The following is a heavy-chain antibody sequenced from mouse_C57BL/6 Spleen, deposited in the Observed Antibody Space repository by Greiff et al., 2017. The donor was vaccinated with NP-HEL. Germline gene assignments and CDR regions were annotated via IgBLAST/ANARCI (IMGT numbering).Heavy chain of an antibody. CDR1: GYTFTSYW. J-gene: IGHJ2*01. Sequence: EVQLQQSGTVLARPGASVKMSCKTSGYTFTSYWMHWVKQRPGQGLEWIGAIYPGNSDTSYNQKFKGKAKLTAVTSASTAYMELSSLTNEDSAVYYCTRIYYGSVYYFDYWGQGTPLTHSS. CDR3: TRIYYGSVYYFDY. CDR2: IYPGNSDT. D-gene: IGHD1-1*01. V-gene: IGHV1-5*01.